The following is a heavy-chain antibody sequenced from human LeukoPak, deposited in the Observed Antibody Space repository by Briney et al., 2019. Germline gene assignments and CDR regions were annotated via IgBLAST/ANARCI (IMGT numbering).Heavy chain of an antibody. CDR3: AKSISSGSGAYYRGTFDY. D-gene: IGHD3-22*01. Sequence: GGSLRLACAASGFTVSSNYMSWVRQAPGKGLEWVSAISGSGGNAYYADSVKGRFTSSRDNSKNTLYLQMNSLRAEDTAVYYCAKSISSGSGAYYRGTFDYWGMGTLVTVSS. V-gene: IGHV3-23*01. CDR1: GFTVSSNY. J-gene: IGHJ4*02. CDR2: ISGSGGNA.